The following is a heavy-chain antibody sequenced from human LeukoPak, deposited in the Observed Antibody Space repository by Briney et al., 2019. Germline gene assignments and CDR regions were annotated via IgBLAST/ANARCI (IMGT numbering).Heavy chain of an antibody. V-gene: IGHV1-2*02. CDR1: GYTFTDYY. CDR2: INPNSGGT. Sequence: ASVKVSCKASGYTFTDYYMHWVRQAPGPGQEWMGWINPNSGGTNYAQRFQVRVTMTRDTSISTAYMEVSRLRSDDTAVYYCAREIRGYSCDYWGKGTLVTVSS. J-gene: IGHJ4*02. D-gene: IGHD5-18*01. CDR3: AREIRGYSCDY.